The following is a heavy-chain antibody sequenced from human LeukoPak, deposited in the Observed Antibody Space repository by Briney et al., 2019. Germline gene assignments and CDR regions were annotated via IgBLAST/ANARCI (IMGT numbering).Heavy chain of an antibody. J-gene: IGHJ4*02. CDR2: IRQDDSEK. V-gene: IGHV3-7*01. CDR3: ATDRKVGTWDPRFNY. D-gene: IGHD4-23*01. Sequence: PGGSLRLSCSASGFTFSDYWMMWVRQPPGKGLEWVGNIRQDDSEKNYVDSVKGRFTISRDNAKSSLYLQMNSLRAEDTAIYYCATDRKVGTWDPRFNYWGQGTLVTVSS. CDR1: GFTFSDYW.